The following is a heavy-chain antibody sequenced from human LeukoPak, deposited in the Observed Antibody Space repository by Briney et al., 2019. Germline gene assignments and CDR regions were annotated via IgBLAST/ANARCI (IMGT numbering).Heavy chain of an antibody. CDR1: GFTFSSYA. Sequence: PGGSLRLSCTASGFTFSSYAMSWVRQAPGKGLEWVSAISGSGGYTYYADSVKGRFTISRDNSKNTLYLQMNSLRAEDTAVYYCAKYDGVGTNLYFDYWGQGTLVTVSS. CDR3: AKYDGVGTNLYFDY. V-gene: IGHV3-23*01. D-gene: IGHD5-12*01. CDR2: ISGSGGYT. J-gene: IGHJ4*02.